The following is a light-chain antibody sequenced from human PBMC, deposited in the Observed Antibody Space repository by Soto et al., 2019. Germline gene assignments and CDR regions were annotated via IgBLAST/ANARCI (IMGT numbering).Light chain of an antibody. J-gene: IGKJ5*01. CDR3: QQSYSIPIT. CDR1: QSISFY. V-gene: IGKV1-39*01. CDR2: AAS. Sequence: DIQMTQSPSSPSASVGDRVTITCRASQSISFYLNWYQQKPGKAHKVLIYAASNLQSGVPSRFSGSGSGTEFTLTISSLQPEDFATYYCQQSYSIPITFGQGTRLEI.